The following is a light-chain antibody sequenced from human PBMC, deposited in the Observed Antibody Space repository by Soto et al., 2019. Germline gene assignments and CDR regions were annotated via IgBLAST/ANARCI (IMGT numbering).Light chain of an antibody. CDR3: QQRSNWPPGST. CDR1: QSVSSN. CDR2: GAS. J-gene: IGKJ5*01. Sequence: EIVMTQSPATPSVSPGERATLSCRASQSVSSNLAWYQQKPGQAPRLLIYGASTRATGIPARFSGSGSGTEFTLTISSLQSEDFAVYYCQQRSNWPPGSTFGQGTRLEI. V-gene: IGKV3-15*01.